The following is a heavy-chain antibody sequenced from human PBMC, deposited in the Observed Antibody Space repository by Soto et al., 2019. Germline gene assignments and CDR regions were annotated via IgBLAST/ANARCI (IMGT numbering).Heavy chain of an antibody. V-gene: IGHV1-46*03. Sequence: GASVKVSCKASGYTLTSYYMHWVRQAPGQGLEWMGIINPSGGSTSYAQKFQGRVTMTRDTSTSTVYMELSSLRSDDTAVYYCARGRELNIVATILIDFWGQGTLVTVSS. CDR2: INPSGGST. CDR3: ARGRELNIVATILIDF. CDR1: GYTLTSYY. D-gene: IGHD5-12*01. J-gene: IGHJ4*02.